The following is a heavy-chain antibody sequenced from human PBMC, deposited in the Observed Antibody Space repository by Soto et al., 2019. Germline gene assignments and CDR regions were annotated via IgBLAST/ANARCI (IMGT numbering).Heavy chain of an antibody. J-gene: IGHJ4*02. V-gene: IGHV1-69*01. CDR1: GGTFSSYA. Sequence: QVQLVQSGAEVKKPGSSVKVSCKASGGTFSSYAISWVRQAPGQGLEWMGGIIPIFGTANYAQKFQGRVTITADESTSRAYMELSSLRSEDTAVYHCARDRGGGFCSSTSCSLDYWGQGTLVTVSS. CDR2: IIPIFGTA. D-gene: IGHD2-2*01. CDR3: ARDRGGGFCSSTSCSLDY.